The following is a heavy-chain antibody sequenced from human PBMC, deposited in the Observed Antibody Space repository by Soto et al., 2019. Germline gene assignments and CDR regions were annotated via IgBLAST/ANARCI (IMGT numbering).Heavy chain of an antibody. D-gene: IGHD1-26*01. Sequence: VESLKISCKGSGYRFTSYWIAWVRQMPGKGLEWMGTIYPGDSDTRYSPPFQGQVTISADKSISTAYLQWSRLKASDTAMYYCVGQAVLGATKSFDIWGQGTMVTVSS. CDR1: GYRFTSYW. V-gene: IGHV5-51*01. J-gene: IGHJ3*02. CDR3: VGQAVLGATKSFDI. CDR2: IYPGDSDT.